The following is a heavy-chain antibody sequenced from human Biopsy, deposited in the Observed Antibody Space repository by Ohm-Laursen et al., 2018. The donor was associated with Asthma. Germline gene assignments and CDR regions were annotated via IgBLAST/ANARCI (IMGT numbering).Heavy chain of an antibody. J-gene: IGHJ6*02. D-gene: IGHD6-19*01. CDR3: ARCQVGYSSGWSLLLKKIYYSGMDV. Sequence: AASVKVSCKAPGGTFSNFAISWVRQAPGQGLEWLGGIMTVFGTTNYAQKVQGRVTITADESTSTAYMEVTSLRSEDTAIYYCARCQVGYSSGWSLLLKKIYYSGMDVWGQGTAVTVSS. CDR2: IMTVFGTT. CDR1: GGTFSNFA. V-gene: IGHV1-69*13.